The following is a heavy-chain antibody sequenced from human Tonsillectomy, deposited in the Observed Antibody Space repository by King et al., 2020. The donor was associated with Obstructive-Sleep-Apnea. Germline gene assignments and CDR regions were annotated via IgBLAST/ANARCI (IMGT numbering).Heavy chain of an antibody. D-gene: IGHD2-21*02. Sequence: VQLQESGPGLVKPSETLSLTCTVSGYSISSGYYWGWIRQPPGKGLEWIWSIYHSGSTYYNPSLKSRITISVDTSKNQFSLKLTSVTAADTAVYYCAREAVVTAPYFYYGMDVWGQGTTVTVSS. V-gene: IGHV4-38-2*02. CDR3: AREAVVTAPYFYYGMDV. CDR2: IYHSGST. CDR1: GYSISSGYY. J-gene: IGHJ6*02.